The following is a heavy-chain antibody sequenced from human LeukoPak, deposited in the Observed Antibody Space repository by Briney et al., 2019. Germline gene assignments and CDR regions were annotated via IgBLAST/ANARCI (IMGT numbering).Heavy chain of an antibody. CDR2: IIPIFGTA. CDR1: GGTFSSYA. Sequence: WASVKVSCKASGGTFSSYAISWVRQAPGQGLEWMGRIIPIFGTANYAQKFQGRVTITTDESTSTAYTELSSLRSEDTAVYYCARADITMVRGVYFDYWGQGTLVTVSS. J-gene: IGHJ4*02. D-gene: IGHD3-10*01. CDR3: ARADITMVRGVYFDY. V-gene: IGHV1-69*05.